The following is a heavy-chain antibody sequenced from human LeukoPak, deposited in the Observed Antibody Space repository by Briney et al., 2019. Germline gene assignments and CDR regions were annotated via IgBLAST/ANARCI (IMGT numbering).Heavy chain of an antibody. CDR2: ISAYNGNT. CDR3: ARDFTLIVGAPFDY. V-gene: IGHV1-18*01. Sequence: ASVKVSCKASGYTFTSHGISWVRQAPGQGLEWMGWISAYNGNTNYAQKLQGRVTMTTDTSTSTAYMELRSLRSDDTAVYYCARDFTLIVGAPFDYWGQGTLVTVSS. CDR1: GYTFTSHG. J-gene: IGHJ4*02. D-gene: IGHD1-26*01.